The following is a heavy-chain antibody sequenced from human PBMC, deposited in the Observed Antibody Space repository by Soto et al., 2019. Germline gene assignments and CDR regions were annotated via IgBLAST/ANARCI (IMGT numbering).Heavy chain of an antibody. CDR1: GYTFTGYY. V-gene: IGHV1-2*04. D-gene: IGHD2-21*02. CDR2: INPNSGGT. CDR3: ARGIVVVTAPRNAFDI. J-gene: IGHJ3*02. Sequence: GASVKVSCKASGYTFTGYYMHWVRQAPGQGLEWMGWINPNSGGTNYAQKFQGWVTMTRDTSISTAYMELSRLRSDDTAVYYCARGIVVVTAPRNAFDIWGQGTMVTVSS.